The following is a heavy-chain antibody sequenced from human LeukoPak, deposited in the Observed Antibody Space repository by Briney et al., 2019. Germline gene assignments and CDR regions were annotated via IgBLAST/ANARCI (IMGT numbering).Heavy chain of an antibody. CDR3: ARVASGSYYYYGMDV. D-gene: IGHD3-22*01. Sequence: SVKVSCKASGGTFSSYAISWVRQAPGQGLEWMGRTIPILGIANYAQKFQGRVTITADKSTSTAYMELSSLRSEDTAVYYCARVASGSYYYYGMDVWGQGTTVTVSS. CDR1: GGTFSSYA. J-gene: IGHJ6*02. V-gene: IGHV1-69*04. CDR2: TIPILGIA.